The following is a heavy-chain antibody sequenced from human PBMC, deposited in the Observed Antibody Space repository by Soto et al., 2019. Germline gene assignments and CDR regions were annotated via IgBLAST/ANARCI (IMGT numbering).Heavy chain of an antibody. D-gene: IGHD3-16*01. J-gene: IGHJ4*02. CDR2: IIGGGSGTV. V-gene: IGHV3-48*03. CDR1: GFSFSTFE. CDR3: VGGGLPYFDY. Sequence: VGSLRLSCAASGFSFSTFEMNWVRQAPGKGLEWLSYIIGGGSGTVYYADSVKGRFTISRDNTKNSVYLQMSSLRDEDTGVYFCVGGGLPYFDYWGQGVLVTVSS.